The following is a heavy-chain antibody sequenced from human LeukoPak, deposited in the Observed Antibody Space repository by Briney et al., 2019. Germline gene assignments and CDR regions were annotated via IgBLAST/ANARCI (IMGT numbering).Heavy chain of an antibody. CDR1: GYTCTSYD. CDR3: ARGGGYYDILTGYYYYYGMDV. V-gene: IGHV1-8*01. J-gene: IGHJ6*02. Sequence: GASVKVSCKASGYTCTSYDINWVRQATGQGLEWMGWMNPNSGNTGYAQKFQGRVTMTRNTSISTAYMELSSLRSEDTAVYYCARGGGYYDILTGYYYYYGMDVWGQGTTVTVSS. CDR2: MNPNSGNT. D-gene: IGHD3-9*01.